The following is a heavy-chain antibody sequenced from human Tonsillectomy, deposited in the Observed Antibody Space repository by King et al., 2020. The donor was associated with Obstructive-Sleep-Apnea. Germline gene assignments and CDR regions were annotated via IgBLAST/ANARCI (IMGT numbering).Heavy chain of an antibody. CDR1: GFTFSSYS. CDR3: ARDPGYCSSTSCYAWDY. CDR2: ISSSSSTI. J-gene: IGHJ4*02. V-gene: IGHV3-48*04. D-gene: IGHD2-2*01. Sequence: QLVQSGGGLVQPGGSLRLSCAASGFTFSSYSMNWVRQAPGKGLEWVSYISSSSSTIYYADSVKGRFTISRDNAKNSLYLQMNSLRAEDTAVYYCARDPGYCSSTSCYAWDYWGQGTLVTVSS.